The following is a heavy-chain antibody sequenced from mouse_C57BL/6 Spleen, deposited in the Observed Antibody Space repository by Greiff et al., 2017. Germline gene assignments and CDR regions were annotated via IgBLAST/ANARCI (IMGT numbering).Heavy chain of an antibody. CDR3: ASPYGNYGYFDV. Sequence: EVMLVESGGGLVKPGGSLKLSCAASGFTFSSSTMSWVRQTPEKRLEWVATISGGGGNTYYPDSVKGRFTISRDNAKTTLYLQMSSLRSEDTALYYCASPYGNYGYFDVWGTGTTVTVSS. J-gene: IGHJ1*03. D-gene: IGHD2-10*02. CDR1: GFTFSSST. CDR2: ISGGGGNT. V-gene: IGHV5-9*01.